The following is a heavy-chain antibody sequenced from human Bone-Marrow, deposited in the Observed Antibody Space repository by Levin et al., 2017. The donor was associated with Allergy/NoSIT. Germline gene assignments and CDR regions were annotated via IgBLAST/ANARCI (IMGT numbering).Heavy chain of an antibody. D-gene: IGHD2-15*01. J-gene: IGHJ2*01. V-gene: IGHV3-33*01. Sequence: QPGGSLRLSCAASGFTFSSYGMHWVRQAPGKGLEWVAVIWYDGSNKYYADSVKGRFTISRDNSKNTLYLQMNSLRAEDTAVYYCARAGYCSGGSCYWGWYFDLWGRGTLVTVSS. CDR2: IWYDGSNK. CDR1: GFTFSSYG. CDR3: ARAGYCSGGSCYWGWYFDL.